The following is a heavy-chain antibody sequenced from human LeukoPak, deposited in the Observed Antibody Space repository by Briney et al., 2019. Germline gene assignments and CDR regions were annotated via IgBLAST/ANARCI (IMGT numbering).Heavy chain of an antibody. V-gene: IGHV3-49*04. CDR1: GFTFGDHA. D-gene: IGHD5-18*01. CDR3: ARGPIQLWIHNAMDV. CDR2: IRSKAYRGTT. J-gene: IGHJ6*02. Sequence: QAGGSLRLSCTGSGFTFGDHAMSWVRQAPGKGLEWVGFIRSKAYRGTTEYAASVKGRFTISRDDSASIAYLQMNGLRTEDTAVYYCARGPIQLWIHNAMDVWGQGTTVTVSS.